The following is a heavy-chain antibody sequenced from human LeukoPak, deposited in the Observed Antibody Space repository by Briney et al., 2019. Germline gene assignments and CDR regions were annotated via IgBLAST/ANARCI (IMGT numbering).Heavy chain of an antibody. CDR2: IGTAGDT. J-gene: IGHJ4*02. D-gene: IGHD3-9*01. Sequence: GGSLRLSCAASGFTFNSYDMHWVRQAIGKGLEWVSGIGTAGDTYYPGSVKGRFTISRKNVKKSLYLQMNSLRAGDTAVYYCARGRGDILTGYYLDCWGQGTLVTVSS. CDR1: GFTFNSYD. V-gene: IGHV3-13*04. CDR3: ARGRGDILTGYYLDC.